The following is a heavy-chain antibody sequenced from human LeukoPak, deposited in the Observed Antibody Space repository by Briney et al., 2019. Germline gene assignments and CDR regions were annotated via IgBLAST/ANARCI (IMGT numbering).Heavy chain of an antibody. CDR2: IYTSGST. CDR1: GGSISSYY. D-gene: IGHD5-24*01. V-gene: IGHV4-4*07. J-gene: IGHJ4*02. CDR3: ARDRRGRDGYNYYYDY. Sequence: ASETLSLTCTVSGGSISSYYWSWIRQPAGKGLEWIERIYTSGSTNYNPSLKSRVTMSVDTSKNQFSLKLSSVTAADTAVYYCARDRRGRDGYNYYYDYWGQGTLVTVSS.